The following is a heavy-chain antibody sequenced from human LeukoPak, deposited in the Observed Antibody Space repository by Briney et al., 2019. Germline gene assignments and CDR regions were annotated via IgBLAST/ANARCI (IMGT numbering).Heavy chain of an antibody. J-gene: IGHJ3*02. V-gene: IGHV3-48*02. CDR3: AGSLAVSSVLGLDI. Sequence: GGSLRLSCAASGFTFGSNSMNWVRQAPGKGLEWVSYITSSSSSIYYADSVKGRFTVSRDNAKKSLYLQMNSLRDEVTAVYFCAGSLAVSSVLGLDIWGQGTMVIVAS. CDR1: GFTFGSNS. D-gene: IGHD6-19*01. CDR2: ITSSSSSI.